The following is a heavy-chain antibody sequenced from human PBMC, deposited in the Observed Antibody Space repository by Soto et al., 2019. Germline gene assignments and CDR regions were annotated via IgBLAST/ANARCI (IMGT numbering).Heavy chain of an antibody. V-gene: IGHV1-69*13. CDR1: RGSFSNYA. CDR2: FIPIFGTT. CDR3: ARSIGSSSFYFDF. D-gene: IGHD6-6*01. Sequence: ASVKVSFKASRGSFSNYAISWVRQAPGQGLEWMGGFIPIFGTTKYAPSFQDRVTITAHESTNTAYMEMSSLRSEDTAVYYCARSIGSSSFYFDFWGPGTLVTVSS. J-gene: IGHJ4*02.